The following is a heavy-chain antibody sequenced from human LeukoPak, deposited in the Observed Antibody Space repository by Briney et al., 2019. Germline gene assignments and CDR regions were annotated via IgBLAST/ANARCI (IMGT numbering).Heavy chain of an antibody. J-gene: IGHJ4*02. D-gene: IGHD2-15*01. V-gene: IGHV6-1*01. Sequence: SQTLSLTCAISGDSVSSNSAAWNWIRQSPSRGLEWLGRTYYRSKWYNDYAVSVKSRITINPDTSKNQFSLQLNSVTPKDTAVYYCARVRGYCSGGSCYWGHFDYWGQGTLVTVSS. CDR3: ARVRGYCSGGSCYWGHFDY. CDR1: GDSVSSNSAA. CDR2: TYYRSKWYN.